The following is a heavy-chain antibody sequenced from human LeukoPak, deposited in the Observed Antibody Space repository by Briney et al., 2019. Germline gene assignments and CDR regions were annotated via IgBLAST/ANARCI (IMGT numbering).Heavy chain of an antibody. CDR2: VIPVFGTA. D-gene: IGHD3-22*01. CDR3: ARGGDTYYYDSSGS. J-gene: IGHJ4*02. CDR1: GGTFSSYA. V-gene: IGHV1-69*05. Sequence: SVKVSCKASGGTFSSYAISWVRQAPGPGLEWMGRVIPVFGTANDAQKFQGRVTITTDESTSTAYMELSSLRSEDTAVYYCARGGDTYYYDSSGSWGQGTLVTVSS.